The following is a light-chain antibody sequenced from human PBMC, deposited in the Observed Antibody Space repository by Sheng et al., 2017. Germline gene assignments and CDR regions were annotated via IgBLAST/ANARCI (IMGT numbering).Light chain of an antibody. Sequence: DIQMTQSPSTLSASVGDRVTITCRASQSISSWLAWYQQKPGRAPKLLIYKSSSLESGVPSRFSGSGSGKDFILTISSLQPEDVATYYCQQYDTLPFTFGPGTAVEIK. J-gene: IGKJ3*01. CDR1: QSISSW. CDR2: KSS. V-gene: IGKV1-5*03. CDR3: QQYDTLPFT.